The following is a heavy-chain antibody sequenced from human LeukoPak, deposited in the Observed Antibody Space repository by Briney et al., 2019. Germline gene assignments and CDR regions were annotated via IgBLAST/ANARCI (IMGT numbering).Heavy chain of an antibody. J-gene: IGHJ3*02. CDR1: GFSFSSYG. D-gene: IGHD4/OR15-4a*01. Sequence: GRSLRLSCAASGFSFSSYGIHWVRQAPGKGLEWVAVITYDGSNGYFADSVKGRFTISRDNSRNTLSLQMNSLRAEDTAVYYCAKRANDDALDIWGRGTMVTVSS. CDR3: AKRANDDALDI. CDR2: ITYDGSNG. V-gene: IGHV3-30*18.